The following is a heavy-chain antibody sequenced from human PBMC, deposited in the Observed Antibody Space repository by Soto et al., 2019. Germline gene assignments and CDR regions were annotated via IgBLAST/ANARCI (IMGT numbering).Heavy chain of an antibody. V-gene: IGHV3-23*01. CDR1: GFTFSTYA. J-gene: IGHJ4*02. CDR2: ISGSGGTT. CDR3: AKVGSGWYYFDY. Sequence: PGESLKISCASSGFTFSTYAMSWVRQAPGKGLEWVSGISGSGGTTYYADSLKGRFTISRDSSKNTLHLQMNSLRVEDTAVYYCAKVGSGWYYFDYWGQGTLVTVSS. D-gene: IGHD6-19*01.